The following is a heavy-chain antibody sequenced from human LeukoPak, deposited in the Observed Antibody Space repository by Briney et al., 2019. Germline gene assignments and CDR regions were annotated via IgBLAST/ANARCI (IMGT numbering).Heavy chain of an antibody. J-gene: IGHJ3*02. Sequence: GGSLRLFCAASGLTFSSYSMKWGRQAGGKGGEWVSYISSSSSTKYYADSVKGRFTISRDNEKNSVYLKMNRLREEGTAVYYSAREVHYYNTITPYSWGQATMVTVS. CDR1: GLTFSSYS. V-gene: IGHV3-48*02. CDR2: ISSSSSTK. CDR3: AREVHYYNTITPYS. D-gene: IGHD2/OR15-2a*01.